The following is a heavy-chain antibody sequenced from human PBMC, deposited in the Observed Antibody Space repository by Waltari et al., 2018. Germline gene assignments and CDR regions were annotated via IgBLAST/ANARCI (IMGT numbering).Heavy chain of an antibody. J-gene: IGHJ4*02. CDR1: GFTFSSHA. Sequence: QVQLVESGGGVVQPGRSLRLSCAASGFTFSSHALHWVRQTPGKGLECVAVTSYDESNKFYADSVKGRFTISRDNAKNTLYLQMNSLRPEDTAVYYCARDPELWPTAIDYWGQGTLVTVSS. CDR2: TSYDESNK. V-gene: IGHV3-30*01. CDR3: ARDPELWPTAIDY. D-gene: IGHD6-19*01.